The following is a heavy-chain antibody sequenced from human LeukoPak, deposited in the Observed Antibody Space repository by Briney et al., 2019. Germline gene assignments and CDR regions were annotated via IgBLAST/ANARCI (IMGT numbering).Heavy chain of an antibody. J-gene: IGHJ6*03. D-gene: IGHD5-24*01. Sequence: ESGPTLVNPTQTLTLTCTFSGFSLSTSGMCVSWIRQPPGKALEWLARIDWDDDKYYSTSLKTRLTISKDTSKNQVVLTMTNMDPVDTATYYCARMIRDGYNYLKANYFYYMDVWGKGTTVTISS. CDR2: IDWDDDK. V-gene: IGHV2-70*11. CDR1: GFSLSTSGMC. CDR3: ARMIRDGYNYLKANYFYYMDV.